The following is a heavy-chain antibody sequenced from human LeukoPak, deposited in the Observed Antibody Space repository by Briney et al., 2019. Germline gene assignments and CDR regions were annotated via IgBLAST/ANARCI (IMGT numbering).Heavy chain of an antibody. D-gene: IGHD1-26*01. CDR2: IKQDGSEK. J-gene: IGHJ3*02. V-gene: IGHV3-7*01. CDR3: ARGLTSGSYSNDAFDI. CDR1: GLTFSSYW. Sequence: GGSLRLSCAASGLTFSSYWMSWVRQAPGKGLEWVANIKQDGSEKYYVDSVKGRFTISRDNSKNTLYLQMNSLRAEDTAVYYCARGLTSGSYSNDAFDIWGQGTMVTVSS.